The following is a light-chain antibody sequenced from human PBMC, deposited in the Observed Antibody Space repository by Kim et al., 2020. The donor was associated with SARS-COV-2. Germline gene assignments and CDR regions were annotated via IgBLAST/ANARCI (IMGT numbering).Light chain of an antibody. Sequence: GQSITLSCTGTSSDIGAYDYVSWFQQHPGKAPKLLIYDVTKRPSGVSNRFSGSKSGYTASLTISGLQAEDEADYYCSSYTTSTTYVFGTGTEVAVL. J-gene: IGLJ1*01. CDR2: DVT. V-gene: IGLV2-14*03. CDR1: SSDIGAYDY. CDR3: SSYTTSTTYV.